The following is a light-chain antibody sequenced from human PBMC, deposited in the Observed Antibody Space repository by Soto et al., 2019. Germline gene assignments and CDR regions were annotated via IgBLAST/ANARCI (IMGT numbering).Light chain of an antibody. CDR3: QQYNSYS. CDR2: DAS. V-gene: IGKV1-5*01. Sequence: DIQMTQSPSTLSASVGDRVTITCRASQSTSSWLAWYQQKPGKAPKLLIYDASSLESGVPSRFSGSGSGTEFTFTSSSLQPDDVATYYCQQYNSYSFGPGTKVDIK. J-gene: IGKJ3*01. CDR1: QSTSSW.